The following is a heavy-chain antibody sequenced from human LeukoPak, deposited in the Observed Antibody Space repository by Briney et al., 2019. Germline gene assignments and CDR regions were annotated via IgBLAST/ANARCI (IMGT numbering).Heavy chain of an antibody. Sequence: GGSLRLSCAAPGFTFSDFWMHWVRQAPGKGLVWVSGISWNSGSIGYVNSVKGRFTISRDNAKNSLYLQMNSLRAEDTALYYCAKGLRSSTSCPSDYWGQGTLVTVSS. CDR1: GFTFSDFW. D-gene: IGHD2-2*01. CDR3: AKGLRSSTSCPSDY. V-gene: IGHV3-9*01. CDR2: ISWNSGSI. J-gene: IGHJ4*02.